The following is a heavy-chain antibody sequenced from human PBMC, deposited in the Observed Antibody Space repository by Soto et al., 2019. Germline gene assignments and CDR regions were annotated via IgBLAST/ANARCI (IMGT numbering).Heavy chain of an antibody. V-gene: IGHV4-31*03. CDR1: GGSISSGGYY. D-gene: IGHD2-2*01. CDR2: IYYSGST. J-gene: IGHJ5*02. CDR3: AREWVVVPAAMLSGFDP. Sequence: QVQLQESGPGLVKPSQTLSLTCTVSGGSISSGGYYWSWIRQHPGKGLEWIGYIYYSGSTYYNPSLKSRVTMSVDTSKNQFSLKLSSVTAADTAVYYCAREWVVVPAAMLSGFDPWGQGTLVTVSS.